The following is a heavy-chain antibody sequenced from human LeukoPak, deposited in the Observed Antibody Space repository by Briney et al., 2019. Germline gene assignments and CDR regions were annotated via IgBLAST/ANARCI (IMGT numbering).Heavy chain of an antibody. J-gene: IGHJ4*02. V-gene: IGHV3-30*02. CDR3: AKGSPTWTTQYYFDY. Sequence: GGSLRLSCAASGFTFSSDGMHWVRQAGGKGLDCVAFIRYDGSNKYYADSVKGRFTISRDNSKNTLYLQMNSLRAEDTAVYYSAKGSPTWTTQYYFDYWGQGPLATVSS. D-gene: IGHD4-17*01. CDR1: GFTFSSDG. CDR2: IRYDGSNK.